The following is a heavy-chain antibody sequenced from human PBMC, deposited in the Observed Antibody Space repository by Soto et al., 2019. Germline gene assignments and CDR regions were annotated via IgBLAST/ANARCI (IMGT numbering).Heavy chain of an antibody. V-gene: IGHV4-39*02. J-gene: IGHJ6*02. CDR2: IYYSGST. CDR3: ATDGRSSWYFMHYYYYGMDV. Sequence: SETLSLTCTVSGGSISSSSYYWGWIRQPPGKGLEWIGSIYYSGSTYYNPSLKSRVTLSVDTSKNQFSLKLSSVTAADTAVYYCATDGRSSWYFMHYYYYGMDVWGQGTTVTVSS. CDR1: GGSISSSSYY. D-gene: IGHD6-13*01.